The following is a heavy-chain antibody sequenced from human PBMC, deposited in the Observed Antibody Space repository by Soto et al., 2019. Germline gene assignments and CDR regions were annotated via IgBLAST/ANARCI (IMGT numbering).Heavy chain of an antibody. D-gene: IGHD2-15*01. J-gene: IGHJ2*01. V-gene: IGHV3-21*01. Sequence: EVQLVESGGGLVKPGGSLRLSCAASGFTFSSYSMNWVRQAPGKGLEWVSSISSSSSYIYYADSVKGRFTISRDNAKNSRYLQMNSLRAEDTAVYYCARVLSVLAAEYWYFDLWGRGTLVTVSS. CDR2: ISSSSSYI. CDR3: ARVLSVLAAEYWYFDL. CDR1: GFTFSSYS.